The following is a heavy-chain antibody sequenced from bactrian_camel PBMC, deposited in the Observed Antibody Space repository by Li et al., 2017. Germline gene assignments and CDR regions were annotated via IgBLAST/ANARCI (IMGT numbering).Heavy chain of an antibody. CDR1: GYTSSTNC. D-gene: IGHD1*01. CDR3: RRGGGAGNV. J-gene: IGHJ4*01. CDR2: INWLSHT. V-gene: IGHV3S53*01. Sequence: VQLVESGGGSVQAGGSLRLSCAASGYTSSTNCMGWFRQIPGKEREVVASINWLSHTVYADSVKGRFTISRDNAQNTVYLQLNSLKIDDTAMYYCRRGGGAGNVRGQGIQVTVS.